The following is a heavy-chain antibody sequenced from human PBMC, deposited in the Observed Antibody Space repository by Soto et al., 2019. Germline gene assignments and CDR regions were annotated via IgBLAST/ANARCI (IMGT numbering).Heavy chain of an antibody. J-gene: IGHJ5*02. CDR3: ARLGGYYQALDT. CDR2: IYYSGNT. CDR1: SGSINNYY. D-gene: IGHD3-22*01. V-gene: IGHV4-59*08. Sequence: QVQLQESGPGLVKPSETLSLTCTVSSGSINNYYWSWIRQPPAKGLEFIGYIYYSGNTTSNRSLKSRLTISVDTSKNQFSLKLSSVPAADTAVYYCARLGGYYQALDTWGQGTLLTVSS.